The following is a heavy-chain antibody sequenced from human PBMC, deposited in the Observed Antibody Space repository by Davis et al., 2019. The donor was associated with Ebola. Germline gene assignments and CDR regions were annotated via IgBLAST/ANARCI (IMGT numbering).Heavy chain of an antibody. Sequence: PSETLSLTCTVSGGSISSYYWSWIRQPPGKGLEWIGYIYYSGSTNYNPSLKSRVTISVDTSKNQFSLKLSSVTAADTAVYYCARHYSSSWLPLVDYWGQGTLVTVSS. D-gene: IGHD6-13*01. CDR2: IYYSGST. J-gene: IGHJ4*02. V-gene: IGHV4-59*08. CDR1: GGSISSYY. CDR3: ARHYSSSWLPLVDY.